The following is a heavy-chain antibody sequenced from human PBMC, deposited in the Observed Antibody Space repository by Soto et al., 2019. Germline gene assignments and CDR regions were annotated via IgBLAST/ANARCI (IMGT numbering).Heavy chain of an antibody. J-gene: IGHJ5*02. D-gene: IGHD1-1*01. CDR2: IYYSGST. V-gene: IGHV4-59*08. CDR1: GGSISSYY. CDR3: ARLNRYRVWFDP. Sequence: SETLSLTCTVSGGSISSYYWSWIRQPPGKGLEWIGYIYYSGSTNYNPSLKSRVTISVDTSKNQFSLKLSSVTAADTAVYYCARLNRYRVWFDPWGQGTLVTVSS.